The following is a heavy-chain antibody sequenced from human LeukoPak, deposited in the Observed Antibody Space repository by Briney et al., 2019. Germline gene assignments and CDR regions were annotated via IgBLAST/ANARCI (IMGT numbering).Heavy chain of an antibody. J-gene: IGHJ5*02. V-gene: IGHV3-30*02. CDR2: IQSGGNKS. D-gene: IGHD3-16*01. CDR1: GFSLNTFG. CDR3: AKDRPVKGGFDP. Sequence: PGGSLRLLCVVSGFSLNTFGILWVRQAPGEGLERVAFIQSGGNKSYYRQSVRGRFRLSRDISKNKVYLEMNSLRAEDTAMFYCAKDRPVKGGFDPWGQGTPVTVS.